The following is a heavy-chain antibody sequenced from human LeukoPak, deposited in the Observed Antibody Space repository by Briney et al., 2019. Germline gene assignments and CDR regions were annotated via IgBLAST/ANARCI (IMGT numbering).Heavy chain of an antibody. Sequence: PSETLSLTCTVSGGSISSYYWSWIRQPPGKELEWIGYMYYNGISNYNPSLKSRVTISVDTSKKQFSLKLSSVTPADTAVYYCAAIDSSDSQHFDFWGQGTLVTVXX. CDR1: GGSISSYY. CDR3: AAIDSSDSQHFDF. D-gene: IGHD3-22*01. V-gene: IGHV4-59*01. CDR2: MYYNGIS. J-gene: IGHJ4*02.